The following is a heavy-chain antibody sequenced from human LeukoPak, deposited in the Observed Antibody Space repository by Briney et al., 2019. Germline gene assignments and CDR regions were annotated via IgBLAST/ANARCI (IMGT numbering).Heavy chain of an antibody. CDR1: GGSISSYY. D-gene: IGHD1-20*01. V-gene: IGHV4-59*01. CDR2: IYYSGST. J-gene: IGHJ4*02. CDR3: AREDFSRITGTNYFDY. Sequence: SETLSLTCTVSGGSISSYYWSWLRQPPGKGLEWIGYIYYSGSTNYNPSLKSRVTISVDTSKNQFSLKLSSVTAADTAVYYCAREDFSRITGTNYFDYWGQGTLVTVSS.